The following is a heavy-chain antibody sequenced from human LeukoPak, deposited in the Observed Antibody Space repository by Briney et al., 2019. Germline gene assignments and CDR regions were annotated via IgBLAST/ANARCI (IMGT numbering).Heavy chain of an antibody. J-gene: IGHJ4*02. Sequence: PGGSLRLSCAASGFTFSSYWMSWVRQAPGKGLEWVANIKQDGSEKYYVDSVEGRFTISRDNAKNSLYLQMNSLRAEDTAVYYCARDYHYYDSSGMPFDYWGQGTLVTVSS. CDR3: ARDYHYYDSSGMPFDY. V-gene: IGHV3-7*01. D-gene: IGHD3-22*01. CDR2: IKQDGSEK. CDR1: GFTFSSYW.